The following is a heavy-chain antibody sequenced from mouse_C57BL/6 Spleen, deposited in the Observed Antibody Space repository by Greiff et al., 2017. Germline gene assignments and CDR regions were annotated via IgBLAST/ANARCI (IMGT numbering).Heavy chain of an antibody. J-gene: IGHJ3*01. Sequence: VQLKQSGPELVKPGASVKMSCKASGYTFTDYNMHWVKQSHGKSLEWIGYINPNNGGTSYNQKFKGKATLTVNKSSSTAYMELSSLTSEDSAVYYCARGYYYGGGWFAYWGQGTLVTVSA. CDR3: ARGYYYGGGWFAY. V-gene: IGHV1-22*01. CDR1: GYTFTDYN. CDR2: INPNNGGT. D-gene: IGHD1-1*01.